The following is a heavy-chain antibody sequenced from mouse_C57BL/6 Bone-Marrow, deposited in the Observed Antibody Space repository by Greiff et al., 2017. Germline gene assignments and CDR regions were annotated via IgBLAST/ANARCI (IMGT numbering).Heavy chain of an antibody. J-gene: IGHJ3*01. CDR2: ISSGGDYI. Sequence: EVNVVESGEGLVKPGGSLKLSCAASGFTFSSYAMSWVRQTPEKRLEWVAYISSGGDYIYYADTVKGRFTISRDNARNTLYLQMSSLKSEDTAMYYCTISLRGGFAYWGQGTLVTVSA. D-gene: IGHD2-12*01. CDR3: TISLRGGFAY. CDR1: GFTFSSYA. V-gene: IGHV5-9-1*02.